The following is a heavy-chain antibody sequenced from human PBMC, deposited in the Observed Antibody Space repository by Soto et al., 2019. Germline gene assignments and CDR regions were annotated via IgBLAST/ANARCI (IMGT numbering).Heavy chain of an antibody. CDR2: ISSSSSYI. Sequence: PGGSLRLSCAASGFTFSSYSMNWVRQAPGKRLEWVSSISSSSSYIYYADSVKGRFTISRDNAKNSLYLQMNSLRAEDTAVYYCARDVVVRAPHPGQNYYYGMDVWGQGTTVTVSS. D-gene: IGHD3-10*01. J-gene: IGHJ6*02. CDR1: GFTFSSYS. CDR3: ARDVVVRAPHPGQNYYYGMDV. V-gene: IGHV3-21*01.